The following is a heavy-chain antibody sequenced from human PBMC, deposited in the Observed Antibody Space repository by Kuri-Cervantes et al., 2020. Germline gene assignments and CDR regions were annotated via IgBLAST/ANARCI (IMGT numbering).Heavy chain of an antibody. CDR2: INHSGST. CDR1: GGSISSSNW. J-gene: IGHJ4*02. V-gene: IGHV4-4*02. CDR3: AREGIAAAGTVDY. D-gene: IGHD6-13*01. Sequence: SCAVSGGSISSSNWWSWVRQPPGKGLEWIGEINHSGSTNYNPSLKSRVTISVDTSKNQFSLKLSSVTAADTAVYYCAREGIAAAGTVDYWGQGTLVTVSS.